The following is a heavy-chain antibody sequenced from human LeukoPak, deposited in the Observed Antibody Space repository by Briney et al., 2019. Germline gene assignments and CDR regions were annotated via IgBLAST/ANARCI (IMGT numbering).Heavy chain of an antibody. Sequence: ASVKVSCKASGYTFTSYYMHWVRQAPGQGLEWMGIINPSGGSTSYAQKFQGRVTMTRDTSTSTVYMELSSLRSEDTDVYYCARTCSSTSCPPYGMDVWGQGTTVTVSS. V-gene: IGHV1-46*01. CDR3: ARTCSSTSCPPYGMDV. CDR1: GYTFTSYY. J-gene: IGHJ6*02. CDR2: INPSGGST. D-gene: IGHD2-2*01.